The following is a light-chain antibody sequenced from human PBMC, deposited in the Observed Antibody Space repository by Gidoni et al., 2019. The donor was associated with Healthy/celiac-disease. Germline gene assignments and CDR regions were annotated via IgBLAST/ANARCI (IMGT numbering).Light chain of an antibody. Sequence: EIVLTQSPATLSLSPGERATLSCRASQSVSSYLAWYQQKPCQAPRLLIYDASNRATGIPARFSVSGSGTDFTLTISSLEPEDCAVYYCQQRSNWPPTFGQGTRLEIK. CDR1: QSVSSY. V-gene: IGKV3-11*01. CDR3: QQRSNWPPT. CDR2: DAS. J-gene: IGKJ5*01.